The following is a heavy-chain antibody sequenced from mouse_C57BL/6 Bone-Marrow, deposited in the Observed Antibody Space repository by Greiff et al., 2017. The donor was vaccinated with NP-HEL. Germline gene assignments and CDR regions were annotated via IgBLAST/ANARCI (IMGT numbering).Heavy chain of an antibody. CDR2: ISYSGST. CDR3: ARYNIYDGYYGWYFDV. J-gene: IGHJ1*03. V-gene: IGHV3-8*01. CDR1: GYSITSDY. D-gene: IGHD2-3*01. Sequence: EVKVVESGPGLAKPSQTLSLTCSVTGYSITSDYWNWIRKFPGNKLEYMGYISYSGSTYYNPSLKSRISITRDTSKNQYYLQLNSVTTEDTATYYCARYNIYDGYYGWYFDVWGTGTTVTVSS.